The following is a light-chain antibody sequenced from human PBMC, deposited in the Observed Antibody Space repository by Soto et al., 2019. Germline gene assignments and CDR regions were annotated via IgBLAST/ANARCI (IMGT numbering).Light chain of an antibody. CDR1: QSVGNSH. CDR3: QQYGNSPPGT. Sequence: ETVLTQSPGTLYFSPGERATLSCRASQSVGNSHVAWYQQRRGLPPRLLLYGSSNRATGIPDRFSGSGSGADFTLTISRLEPEDFAVYFCQQYGNSPPGTFGQGTRLEIK. J-gene: IGKJ5*01. V-gene: IGKV3-20*01. CDR2: GSS.